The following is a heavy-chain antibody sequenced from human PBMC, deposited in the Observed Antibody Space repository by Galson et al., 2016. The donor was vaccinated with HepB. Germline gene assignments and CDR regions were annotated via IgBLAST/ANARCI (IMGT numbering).Heavy chain of an antibody. CDR1: GYTFTSYG. J-gene: IGHJ4*02. Sequence: VKVSCKASGYTFTSYGITWVRQAPGQGLEWMGWISAYNGNTNYAQKLQGRVTMTTDTSTSTAYVELRSLRSDDTAVYYCAAAVAGNFDYWGQGILVTVSS. CDR3: AAAVAGNFDY. D-gene: IGHD6-19*01. V-gene: IGHV1-18*04. CDR2: ISAYNGNT.